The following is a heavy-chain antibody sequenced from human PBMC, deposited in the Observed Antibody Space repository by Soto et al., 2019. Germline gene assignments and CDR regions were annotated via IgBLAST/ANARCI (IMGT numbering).Heavy chain of an antibody. J-gene: IGHJ4*02. V-gene: IGHV3-64*01. Sequence: GGSLRLSCAASGFTFSSYAMHWVRQAPGKGLEYVSAISSNGGSTYYANSVKGRFTISRDNSKNTLYLQMGSLRAEDMAVYYCARSMIGYSSGSLDYWGQGTLVTVSS. CDR2: ISSNGGST. D-gene: IGHD6-19*01. CDR1: GFTFSSYA. CDR3: ARSMIGYSSGSLDY.